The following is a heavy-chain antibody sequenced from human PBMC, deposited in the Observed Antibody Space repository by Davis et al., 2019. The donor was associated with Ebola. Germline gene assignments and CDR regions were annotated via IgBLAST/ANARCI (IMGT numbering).Heavy chain of an antibody. J-gene: IGHJ6*03. CDR2: VSGTGGTT. V-gene: IGHV3-23*01. CDR1: GVSFLSYA. Sequence: GESLKIPCAASGVSFLSYAMSWVRQAPGKGLEWVSSVSGTGGTTYYAEFVEGRFTISRDNTKNTVYLQMNSLKTEDTAVYYCTTDLSGSYYDYYYYYYMDVWGKGTTVTVSS. D-gene: IGHD1-26*01. CDR3: TTDLSGSYYDYYYYYYMDV.